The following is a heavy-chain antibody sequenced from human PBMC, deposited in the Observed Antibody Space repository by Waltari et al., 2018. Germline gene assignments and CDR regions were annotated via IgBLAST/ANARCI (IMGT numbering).Heavy chain of an antibody. CDR3: TRDVYGSGGDYFEP. CDR2: ISSGSTYI. CDR1: GFTFSRWG. V-gene: IGHV3-21*02. Sequence: QLEESGGGLVKSGGSLSLSCSASGFTFSRWGMNWVRQAPGKGLEWIASISSGSTYIFYADAVRGRFTISRDDAKDSLYLKVDSLRAEDTGVYYCTRDVYGSGGDYFEPWGQGTLVTVSS. D-gene: IGHD6-19*01. J-gene: IGHJ4*02.